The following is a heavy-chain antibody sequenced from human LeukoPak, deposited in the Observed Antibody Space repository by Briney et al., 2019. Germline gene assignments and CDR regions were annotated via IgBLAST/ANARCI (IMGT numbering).Heavy chain of an antibody. Sequence: PSETLSLTCTVSGGSISRYYWGWIRQPPGKGLEWIGSIYYSGNTYYNPSLKSRVTISVDKPKNQFSLRLSSVTAADTAVYYCARHREDIVVVPFDYWGQGTLVTVPS. CDR1: GGSISRYY. CDR2: IYYSGNT. V-gene: IGHV4-39*01. CDR3: ARHREDIVVVPFDY. D-gene: IGHD2-2*01. J-gene: IGHJ4*02.